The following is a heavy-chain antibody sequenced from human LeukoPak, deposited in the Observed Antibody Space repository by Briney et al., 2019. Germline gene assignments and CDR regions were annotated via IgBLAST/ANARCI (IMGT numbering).Heavy chain of an antibody. CDR2: ISSSGSTI. Sequence: PGGSLRLSCAASGFSFTTYWMGWVRQAPGKGLEWVSYISSSGSTIYYADSVKGRFTISRDNAKNSLYLQMNSLRAEDTAVYYCALYYYDSSGYSHSDYWGQGTLVTVSS. CDR1: GFSFTTYW. J-gene: IGHJ4*02. D-gene: IGHD3-22*01. V-gene: IGHV3-48*04. CDR3: ALYYYDSSGYSHSDY.